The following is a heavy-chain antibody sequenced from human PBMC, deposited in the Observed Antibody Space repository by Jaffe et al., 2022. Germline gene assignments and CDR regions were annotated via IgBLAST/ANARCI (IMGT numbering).Heavy chain of an antibody. CDR1: GFTFSTYE. J-gene: IGHJ4*02. D-gene: IGHD2-15*01. Sequence: EVQLVESGGGLVQPGGSLRLSCVASGFTFSTYEMNWVRQAPGKGLEWVSYISSSSSTKFYAESVKGRFSISRDNANNSLFLQMNSLRAEDTAIYYCVRDARGYTHGQDFFDYWGQGILVTVSS. CDR3: VRDARGYTHGQDFFDY. CDR2: ISSSSSTK. V-gene: IGHV3-48*03.